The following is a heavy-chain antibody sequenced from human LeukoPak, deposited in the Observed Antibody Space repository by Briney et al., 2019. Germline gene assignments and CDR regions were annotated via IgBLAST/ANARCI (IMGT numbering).Heavy chain of an antibody. D-gene: IGHD7-27*01. J-gene: IGHJ3*02. CDR3: ARELTGDGAFDI. Sequence: GAAVKVSCKASGYTFTSYAMHWVRQAPGQRLEWMGWINAGNGNTKYSQKFQGRVTITRDTSASTAYMELSSLRSEDTAVYYCARELTGDGAFDIWGQGTMVTVSS. CDR2: INAGNGNT. CDR1: GYTFTSYA. V-gene: IGHV1-3*01.